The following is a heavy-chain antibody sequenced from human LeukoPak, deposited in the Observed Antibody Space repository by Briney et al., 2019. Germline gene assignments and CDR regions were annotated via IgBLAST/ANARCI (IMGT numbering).Heavy chain of an antibody. CDR2: IYYDGSNI. CDR3: ARDWKTNSFDY. V-gene: IGHV3-33*01. CDR1: AFTFTTYG. Sequence: SGGSLRLSCAASAFTFTTYGMHWVRQAPGKGLEWVAFIYYDGSNIYYADYVKGRFTISRDISKNTLYLQMDSLRAEDTAIYYCARDWKTNSFDYWGQGTLVTVSS. J-gene: IGHJ4*02. D-gene: IGHD1-1*01.